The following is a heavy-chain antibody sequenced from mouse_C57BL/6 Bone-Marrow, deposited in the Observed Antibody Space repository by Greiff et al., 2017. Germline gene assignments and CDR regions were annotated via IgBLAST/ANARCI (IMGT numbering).Heavy chain of an antibody. CDR2: IDPETGGT. V-gene: IGHV1-15*01. Sequence: VQLQQSGAELVRPGASVTLSCKASGYTFTDYEMHWVKQTPVHGLEWIGAIDPETGGTAYNQKFKGKAILTADKSSSTAYMELRSLTSADSAVYYCTRGQLRGWFAYWGQGTLVTVSA. CDR3: TRGQLRGWFAY. J-gene: IGHJ3*01. D-gene: IGHD3-2*02. CDR1: GYTFTDYE.